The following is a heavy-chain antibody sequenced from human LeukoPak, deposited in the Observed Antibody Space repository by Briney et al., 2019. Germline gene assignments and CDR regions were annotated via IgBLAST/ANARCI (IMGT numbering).Heavy chain of an antibody. CDR2: INHSGST. Sequence: SETLSLTCAVYGGSFSGYYWSWIRQPPGKGLEWIGEINHSGSTNYNPSLKSRVTISVDTSKNQFSLKLSSVTAADTAVYYCAKGAQARGDFDIWGQGTMVTVSS. J-gene: IGHJ3*02. V-gene: IGHV4-34*01. D-gene: IGHD2-21*01. CDR1: GGSFSGYY. CDR3: AKGAQARGDFDI.